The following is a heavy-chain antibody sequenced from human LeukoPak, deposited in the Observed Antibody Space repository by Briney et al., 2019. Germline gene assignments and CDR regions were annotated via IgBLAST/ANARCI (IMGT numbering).Heavy chain of an antibody. CDR2: ISGSGGST. J-gene: IGHJ5*02. Sequence: GGSLRLSCAASGFTFSSYAMSWVRQAPGKGLEWVSAISGSGGSTYYADSVKGRFTISRDNSKNTLYLQMNSLRAEDTAVYYCAKDRGYGSSGYYRAPWGQGTLVTVSS. V-gene: IGHV3-23*01. CDR1: GFTFSSYA. CDR3: AKDRGYGSSGYYRAP. D-gene: IGHD3-22*01.